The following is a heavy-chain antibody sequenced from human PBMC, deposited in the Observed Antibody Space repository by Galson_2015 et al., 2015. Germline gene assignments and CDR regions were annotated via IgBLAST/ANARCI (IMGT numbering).Heavy chain of an antibody. CDR3: ARGIVYNWFDP. J-gene: IGHJ5*02. CDR1: GFTVSSNY. Sequence: SLRLSCAASGFTVSSNYMSWVRQAPGKGLEWVSVIYSGGSTYYADSVRGRFAISRDNSKNTLYLQMNSLRAEDTAVHYCARGIVYNWFDPWGQGTLVAVSS. CDR2: IYSGGST. D-gene: IGHD2-15*01. V-gene: IGHV3-53*01.